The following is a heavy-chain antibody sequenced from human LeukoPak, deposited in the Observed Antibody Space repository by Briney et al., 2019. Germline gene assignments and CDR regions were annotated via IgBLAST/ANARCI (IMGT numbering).Heavy chain of an antibody. CDR1: GFTFSSFE. J-gene: IGHJ4*02. D-gene: IGHD4-23*01. CDR2: ISSGGSTI. V-gene: IGHV3-48*03. CDR3: ARDYGGSSPFDY. Sequence: GGSLRLSCAASGFTFSSFEMKWVRQAPGKGLEWVSYISSGGSTIYYADSVKGRFTISRDNAKNSLYLQMNSLRAEDTAVYYCARDYGGSSPFDYWGQETLVTVSS.